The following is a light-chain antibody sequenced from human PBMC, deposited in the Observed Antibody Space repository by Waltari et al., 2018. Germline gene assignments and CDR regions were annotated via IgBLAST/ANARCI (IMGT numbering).Light chain of an antibody. CDR2: DVS. V-gene: IGLV2-11*01. CDR1: SSDVGGYNY. CDR3: CSYAGSYTFGWV. Sequence: QSALTQPRSVSWSPGQSVTISCTVTSSDVGGYNYVSWYQQHPGKAPKLMIYDVSTRPSGVPDRFSGSKSGNTASLTISGLQAEDEADYYCCSYAGSYTFGWVFGGGTKLTVL. J-gene: IGLJ3*02.